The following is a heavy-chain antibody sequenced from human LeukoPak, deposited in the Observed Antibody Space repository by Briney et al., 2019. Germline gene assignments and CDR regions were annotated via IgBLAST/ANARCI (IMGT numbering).Heavy chain of an antibody. Sequence: SVKVSCKASGGTFSSYAISWVRQAPGQGLEWMGGIIPIFGTANYAQKFQGRVTITADESTSTAYMELSSLRSEDTAVYYYARCGSSGYPYYFDYWGQGTLVTVSS. CDR2: IIPIFGTA. D-gene: IGHD3-22*01. CDR1: GGTFSSYA. V-gene: IGHV1-69*01. J-gene: IGHJ4*02. CDR3: ARCGSSGYPYYFDY.